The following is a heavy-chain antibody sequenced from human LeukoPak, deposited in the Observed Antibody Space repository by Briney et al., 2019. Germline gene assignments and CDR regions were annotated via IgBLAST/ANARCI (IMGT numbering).Heavy chain of an antibody. Sequence: GGSLRLSCAASGFTFSIYAMSWVRQAPGKGLEWVSAISGSGGSTYYADSVKGRFTISRDNSKNTLYLQMNSLRAEDTAVYYCAKDLEYDRNAFDIWGQGTMVTVSS. CDR2: ISGSGGST. V-gene: IGHV3-23*01. CDR3: AKDLEYDRNAFDI. D-gene: IGHD3-22*01. J-gene: IGHJ3*02. CDR1: GFTFSIYA.